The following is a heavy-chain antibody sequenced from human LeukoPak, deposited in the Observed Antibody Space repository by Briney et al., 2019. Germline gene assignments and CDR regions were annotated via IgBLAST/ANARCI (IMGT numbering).Heavy chain of an antibody. D-gene: IGHD3-10*01. CDR1: GDSITSRNW. J-gene: IGHJ3*01. V-gene: IGHV4-4*02. Sequence: SETLSLTCSVSGDSITSRNWWTWVRPTPEKGLEWIGEIYHTGSTNYNPSVEGRVTISIDKSKNQFPLMLNSVTAADTALYYCARGMWFDTLFSAFDVWGQGTMVSVSS. CDR2: IYHTGST. CDR3: ARGMWFDTLFSAFDV.